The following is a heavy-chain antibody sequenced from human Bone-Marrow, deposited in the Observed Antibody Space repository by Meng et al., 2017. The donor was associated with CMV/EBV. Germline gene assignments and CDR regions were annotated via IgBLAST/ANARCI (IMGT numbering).Heavy chain of an antibody. CDR1: GLTFSNHG. CDR2: IWHDGSNE. Sequence: GGSLRLSCAASGLTFSNHGIYWVRQAPGKGLEWVAVIWHDGSNEWCADSVKGRFTISRDNSKNTLYLQMNSLNAEDTAVYYCAKEGYYGSGYGMDVWGQGTMVTVSS. V-gene: IGHV3-30*02. D-gene: IGHD3-10*01. CDR3: AKEGYYGSGYGMDV. J-gene: IGHJ6*02.